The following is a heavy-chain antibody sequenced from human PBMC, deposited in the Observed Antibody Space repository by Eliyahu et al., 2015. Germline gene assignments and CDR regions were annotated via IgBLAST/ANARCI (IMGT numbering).Heavy chain of an antibody. V-gene: IGHV4-4*02. D-gene: IGHD2-2*01. CDR2: IXHTGST. Sequence: QVQLQESGPGLVRPSGTLSLTCVVSGDSIRNNNWWSWVRQSPGKGLEWIGEIXHTGSTNYNPSLKSRVSISVDKSKNHFSLNLNSVTAADTAVYYCVRTPGSSATRNWFDPWGQGTLVTVSS. CDR3: VRTPGSSATRNWFDP. CDR1: GDSIRNNNW. J-gene: IGHJ5*02.